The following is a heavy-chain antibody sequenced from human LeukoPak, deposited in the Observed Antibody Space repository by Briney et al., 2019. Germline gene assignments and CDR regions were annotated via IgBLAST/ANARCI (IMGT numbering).Heavy chain of an antibody. CDR1: GFTFSSYG. CDR3: ALYCSSTSCKNHVGFGLNY. D-gene: IGHD2-2*01. Sequence: TGGSLRLSCAASGFTFSSYGMHWVRQAPGKGLEWVAVIWYDGSNKYYADSVKGRFTISRDNSKNTLYLQMNSLRAEDTAVYYCALYCSSTSCKNHVGFGLNYWGQGTLVTVSS. CDR2: IWYDGSNK. V-gene: IGHV3-33*01. J-gene: IGHJ4*02.